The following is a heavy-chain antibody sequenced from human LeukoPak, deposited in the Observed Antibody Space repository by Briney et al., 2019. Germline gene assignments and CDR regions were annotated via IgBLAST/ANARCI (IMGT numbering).Heavy chain of an antibody. J-gene: IGHJ4*02. CDR1: GFTFSNYA. CDR2: IRYDGSNK. V-gene: IGHV3-30*02. D-gene: IGHD3-10*01. Sequence: SGGSLRLSCAASGFTFSNYAMHWARQAPGKGLEWVAFIRYDGSNKYYADSVKGRFTISRDNSKNTLYLQMNSLRAEDAAVYYCAKDTRGDYGWDFDYWGQGTLVTVSS. CDR3: AKDTRGDYGWDFDY.